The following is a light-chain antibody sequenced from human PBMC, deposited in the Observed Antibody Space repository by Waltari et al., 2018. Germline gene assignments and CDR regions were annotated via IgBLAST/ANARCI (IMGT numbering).Light chain of an antibody. CDR2: DAS. V-gene: IGKV3-11*01. Sequence: DIVLTQSPATLSLSPGERATLSCRSSQSVSSSLAWYQQKPGQAPRLLIYDASNRATGIPARFSGSGSGTDFTLTISSLEPEDFAVYYCQQRSNWYTFGQGTKLEIK. CDR1: QSVSSS. CDR3: QQRSNWYT. J-gene: IGKJ2*01.